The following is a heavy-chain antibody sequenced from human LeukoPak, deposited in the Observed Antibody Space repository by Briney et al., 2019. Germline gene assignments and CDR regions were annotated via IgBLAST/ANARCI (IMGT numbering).Heavy chain of an antibody. CDR2: ISSSSSYI. J-gene: IGHJ4*02. CDR1: GFTFSSYS. V-gene: IGHV3-21*01. D-gene: IGHD1-26*01. CDR3: AREEYSGSYYFDY. Sequence: GSLRLSCAASGFTFSSYSMNWVRQAPGKGLEWVSSISSSSSYIYYADSVKGRFTISRDNAKNSLYLQMNSLRAEDAAVYYCAREEYSGSYYFDYWAREPWSPSPQ.